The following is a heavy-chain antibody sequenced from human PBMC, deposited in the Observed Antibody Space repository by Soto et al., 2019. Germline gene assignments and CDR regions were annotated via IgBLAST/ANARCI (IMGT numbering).Heavy chain of an antibody. CDR3: ARTGYHYGAGSSKYFDY. D-gene: IGHD3-10*01. CDR1: GGAISSGDYY. V-gene: IGHV4-30-4*01. CDR2: IYYSGST. J-gene: IGHJ4*02. Sequence: QVQLQESGPGLVKPSQTLSLTCTVSGGAISSGDYYWSWIRQPPGKGLEWLGYIYYSGSTYYNPSRKSRGTISVDTSKSQAARKLSSVTAADTAEYYCARTGYHYGAGSSKYFDYWGQGTLVTVAS.